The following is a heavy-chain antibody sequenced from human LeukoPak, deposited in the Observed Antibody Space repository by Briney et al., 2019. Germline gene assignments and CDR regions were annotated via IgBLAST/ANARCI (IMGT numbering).Heavy chain of an antibody. CDR2: IYTTGST. Sequence: SETLSLTCTASGGSISNHYWSWIRQPAGKGLEWVGRIYTTGSTYYSPSLMGRVTMSVDTSKNQFSLKLSSVTAADTAVYYCARDAYYYDTSGYYINDYWGLGTLVTVSS. J-gene: IGHJ4*02. CDR3: ARDAYYYDTSGYYINDY. V-gene: IGHV4-4*07. D-gene: IGHD3-22*01. CDR1: GGSISNHY.